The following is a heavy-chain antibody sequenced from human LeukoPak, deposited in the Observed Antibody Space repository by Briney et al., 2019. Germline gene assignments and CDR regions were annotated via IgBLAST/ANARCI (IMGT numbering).Heavy chain of an antibody. V-gene: IGHV4-59*01. J-gene: IGHJ5*02. CDR1: GGSISSYY. CDR2: IYYSGST. Sequence: PSETLSLTCTVSGGSISSYYWSWIRQPPGKGLEWIGYIYYSGSTNYNPSLKGRVTISVDTSKNQFSLKVSSVTAADTAVYYCARACSSSWYTSCWFDPWGQGTLVTVSS. CDR3: ARACSSSWYTSCWFDP. D-gene: IGHD6-13*01.